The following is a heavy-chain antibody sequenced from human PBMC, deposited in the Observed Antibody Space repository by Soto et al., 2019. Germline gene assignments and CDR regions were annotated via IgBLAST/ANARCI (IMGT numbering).Heavy chain of an antibody. V-gene: IGHV4-59*08. D-gene: IGHD1-26*01. CDR3: ARRGFMGATTIDY. J-gene: IGHJ4*02. CDR2: IYNSGST. Sequence: PSETLSLTCTVSGGSIISYYWSWVRQPPGKGLEWIGYIYNSGSTNYNPSLKSRVTISVDTSKNQFSLKLSSVTAADTAVYYCARRGFMGATTIDYWGQGTLVTVSS. CDR1: GGSIISYY.